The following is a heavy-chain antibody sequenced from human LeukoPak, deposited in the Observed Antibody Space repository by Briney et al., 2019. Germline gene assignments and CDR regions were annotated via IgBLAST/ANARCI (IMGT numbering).Heavy chain of an antibody. CDR1: GFIFSSQA. D-gene: IGHD6-6*01. V-gene: IGHV3-23*01. CDR2: ITGLGYST. J-gene: IGHJ4*02. CDR3: AKPTLGNSASWVFDF. Sequence: GGALRLSCAASGFIFSSQAMSWVRQAPGKGPEWVSAITGLGYSTYYADSVKGRFTISRDNSKNTLYLQMNSLRAEDAAVYYCAKPTLGNSASWVFDFWGQGTLVSVSS.